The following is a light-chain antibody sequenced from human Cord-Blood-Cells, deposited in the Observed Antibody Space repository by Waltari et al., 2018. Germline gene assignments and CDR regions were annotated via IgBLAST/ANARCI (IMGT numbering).Light chain of an antibody. V-gene: IGLV3-19*01. J-gene: IGLJ3*02. CDR3: NSRDSSGNHWV. Sequence: SSELTQDPAVSVALGQTVRITCQGDSLRSNYASWYQQKPGQAPVLVIYGKNNPPSGIPGRFSGSSSGNTASLTITGAQAEDEADYYCNSRDSSGNHWVFGGGTKLTVL. CDR1: SLRSNY. CDR2: GKN.